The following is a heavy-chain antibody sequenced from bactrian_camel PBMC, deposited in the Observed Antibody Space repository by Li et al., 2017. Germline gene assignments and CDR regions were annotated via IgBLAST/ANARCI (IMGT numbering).Heavy chain of an antibody. V-gene: IGHV3S31*01. CDR2: IDSGGATT. CDR1: GFTFSSYA. D-gene: IGHD1*01. J-gene: IGHJ6*01. CDR3: ATSSFSLLRPGVPLVDFGR. Sequence: DVQLVESGGGLVQAGGSLRLSCAASGFTFSSYAMSWVRQAPGKGLEWVSAIDSGGATTDYADSVKGRFTISRDNAKNTLYLQLDSLKTEDTAMYYCATSSFSLLRPGVPLVDFGRWGQGTQVTVS.